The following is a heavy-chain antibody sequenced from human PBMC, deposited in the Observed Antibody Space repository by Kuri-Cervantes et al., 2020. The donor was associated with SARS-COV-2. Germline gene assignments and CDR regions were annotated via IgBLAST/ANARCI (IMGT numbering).Heavy chain of an antibody. V-gene: IGHV3-48*01. D-gene: IGHD3-9*01. CDR3: ATEAHILTGYYYYYGMDV. CDR1: GFTFSSYS. Sequence: ETLSLTCAASGFTFSSYSMNWVRQAPGKGLEWVSYISSSSSTIYYADSVKGRFTISRDNAKNSLYLQMNSLRAEDTAVYYCATEAHILTGYYYYYGMDVWGQGTTVTVSS. CDR2: ISSSSSTI. J-gene: IGHJ6*02.